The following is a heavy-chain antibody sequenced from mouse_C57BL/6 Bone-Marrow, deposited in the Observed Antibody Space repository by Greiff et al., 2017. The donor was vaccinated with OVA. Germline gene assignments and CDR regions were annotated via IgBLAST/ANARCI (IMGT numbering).Heavy chain of an antibody. V-gene: IGHV1-15*01. CDR2: IDPETGGP. J-gene: IGHJ4*01. Sequence: VQLQQSGAELVRPGASVTLSCKASGYTFTDYELHWVKQTPVHGLEWIGAIDPETGGPAYNQKFKGKAILTADKSSSTAYMELRSLTSEDSAVYYCTAYYYGSSYLYYAMDYWGQGTSVTVSS. CDR1: GYTFTDYE. CDR3: TAYYYGSSYLYYAMDY. D-gene: IGHD1-1*01.